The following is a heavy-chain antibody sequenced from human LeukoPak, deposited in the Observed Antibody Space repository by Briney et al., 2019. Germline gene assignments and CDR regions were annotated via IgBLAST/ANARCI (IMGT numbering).Heavy chain of an antibody. D-gene: IGHD2-21*02. Sequence: PSETLSLTCDVSGDSMRSNNYAWGWVRQAPGKGLEWVATVHYSEFSSSNPSLKSRVSISMDTSKRQFSLRLTSVTASDTATYHCVRHVWVTSLPDYFVSWGQGTQVTVSS. CDR1: GDSMRSNNYA. CDR3: VRHVWVTSLPDYFVS. J-gene: IGHJ4*02. V-gene: IGHV4-39*01. CDR2: VHYSEFS.